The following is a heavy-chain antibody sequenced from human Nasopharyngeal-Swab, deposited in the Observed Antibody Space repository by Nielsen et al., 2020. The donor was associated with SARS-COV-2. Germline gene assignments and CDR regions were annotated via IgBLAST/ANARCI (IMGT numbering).Heavy chain of an antibody. CDR3: ARGSSVHAFDV. V-gene: IGHV3-21*01. CDR1: GFTFSSYS. Sequence: GGSLRLSCAASGFTFSSYSMNWVRQAPGKGLEWVSSISSSSNYIYYADSVKGRFTISRDNAKNSLYLQMNSLRAEDTAVYYCARGSSVHAFDVWGQGTEVTVSS. D-gene: IGHD3-10*01. J-gene: IGHJ3*01. CDR2: ISSSSNYI.